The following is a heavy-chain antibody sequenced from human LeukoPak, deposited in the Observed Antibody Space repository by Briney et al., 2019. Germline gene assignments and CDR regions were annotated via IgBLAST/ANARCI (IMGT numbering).Heavy chain of an antibody. J-gene: IGHJ4*01. CDR3: ARGTGSLFY. V-gene: IGHV4-61*09. Sequence: SETLSLTCAVSGGSITRGSYYWTWIRQPAGKALEWIGHVFTSGNTNYNLSLKGRVTVSIETSKSQFSLNLNSVTAADTAVYYCARGTGSLFYWGHGILVTVSS. CDR1: GGSITRGSYY. D-gene: IGHD3-10*01. CDR2: VFTSGNT.